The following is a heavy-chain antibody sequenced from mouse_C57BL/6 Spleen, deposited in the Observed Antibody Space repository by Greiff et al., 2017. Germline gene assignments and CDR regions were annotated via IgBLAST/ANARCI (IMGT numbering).Heavy chain of an antibody. CDR2: IYPGDGDT. V-gene: IGHV1-82*01. CDR1: GYAFSSSW. CDR3: ARGNYYGSSTGFAD. Sequence: VQVVESGPELVKPGASVKISCKASGYAFSSSWMNWVKQRPGKGLEWIGRIYPGDGDTNYNGKFKGKATLTADKSSSTAYMQLSSLTSEDSAVYFCARGNYYGSSTGFADWGQGTLVTVSA. D-gene: IGHD1-1*01. J-gene: IGHJ3*01.